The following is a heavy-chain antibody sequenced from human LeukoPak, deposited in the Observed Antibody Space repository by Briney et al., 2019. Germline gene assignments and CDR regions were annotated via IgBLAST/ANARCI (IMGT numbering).Heavy chain of an antibody. CDR2: IKHDGRET. J-gene: IGHJ1*01. Sequence: GGSLRLSCAASGLTFSSYWMSWVRQAPGRGLEWVANIKHDGRETYYADSVKGRFTISRDNAKNSLFLQMNSLGAEDTAVYYSARDQEQSNCWGHGTLVTVYS. V-gene: IGHV3-7*03. D-gene: IGHD6-19*01. CDR3: ARDQEQSNC. CDR1: GLTFSSYW.